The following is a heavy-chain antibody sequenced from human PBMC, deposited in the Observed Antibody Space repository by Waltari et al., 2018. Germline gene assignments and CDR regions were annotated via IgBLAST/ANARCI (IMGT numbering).Heavy chain of an antibody. CDR3: ARVFVYGANSGKRPMDV. D-gene: IGHD4-17*01. V-gene: IGHV3-7*01. CDR1: GFPFSSHW. Sequence: EVQMVESGGGWVQPGGSLRLSFAASGFPFSSHWLTLVRQAPGKGLEWVANIKQDGSENYYVDSVKGRFTISRDDAKNSLYLQMNSLRNEDTAVYFCARVFVYGANSGKRPMDVWGKGTTVTVSS. CDR2: IKQDGSEN. J-gene: IGHJ6*03.